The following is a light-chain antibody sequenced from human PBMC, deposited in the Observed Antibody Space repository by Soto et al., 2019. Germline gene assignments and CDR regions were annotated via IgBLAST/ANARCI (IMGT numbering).Light chain of an antibody. CDR3: QQYGSSPRT. CDR1: QSVSSSY. CDR2: GAS. J-gene: IGKJ5*01. Sequence: EIVLTQSPGTLSLSPGERATLSCRASQSVSSSYLGWYQQKPGQAPRLLIFGASNRATVIPDRFSGSGSGTDFTLTISRLEPEDFAVYYCQQYGSSPRTFGQGTRLEIK. V-gene: IGKV3-20*01.